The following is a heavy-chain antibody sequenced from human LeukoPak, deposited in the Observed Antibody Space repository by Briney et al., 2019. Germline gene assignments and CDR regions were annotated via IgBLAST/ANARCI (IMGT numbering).Heavy chain of an antibody. J-gene: IGHJ4*02. V-gene: IGHV4-59*01. CDR3: ARLDGYNWVY. CDR1: GGSISSYY. D-gene: IGHD5-24*01. Sequence: SETLSLTCTVSGGSISSYYWSWIRQPPGKGLEWIGYIYYSGSTNYNPSLKSRVTISVDTSKNQFSLKLSSVTAADTAVYYCARLDGYNWVYWGQGTLVTVSS. CDR2: IYYSGST.